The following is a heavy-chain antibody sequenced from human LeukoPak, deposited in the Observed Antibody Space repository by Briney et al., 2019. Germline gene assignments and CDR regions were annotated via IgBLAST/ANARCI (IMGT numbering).Heavy chain of an antibody. CDR1: GGSISSHY. Sequence: SETLCLTCTVSGGSISSHYWSWIRQPPGKGLEWIGYIYYSGSINYNPSLKSRVTISVDTSENQFSLKLSSVTAADTAVYYCAREGNSYCTNGVCYAEGYWFDPWGQGTLVTVSS. CDR3: AREGNSYCTNGVCYAEGYWFDP. D-gene: IGHD2-8*01. V-gene: IGHV4-59*11. J-gene: IGHJ5*02. CDR2: IYYSGSI.